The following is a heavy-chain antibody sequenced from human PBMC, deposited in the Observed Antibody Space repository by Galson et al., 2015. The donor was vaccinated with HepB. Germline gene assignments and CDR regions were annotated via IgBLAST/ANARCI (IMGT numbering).Heavy chain of an antibody. CDR3: ARGRRSSGWYHFDY. D-gene: IGHD6-19*01. CDR1: GFTFSSYA. V-gene: IGHV3-30-3*01. Sequence: LRLSCAASGFTFSSYAMHWVRQAPGKGLEWVAVISYDGSNKYYADSVKGRFTISRDNSKNTLYLQMNSLRAEDTAVYYCARGRRSSGWYHFDYWGQGTLVTVSS. CDR2: ISYDGSNK. J-gene: IGHJ4*02.